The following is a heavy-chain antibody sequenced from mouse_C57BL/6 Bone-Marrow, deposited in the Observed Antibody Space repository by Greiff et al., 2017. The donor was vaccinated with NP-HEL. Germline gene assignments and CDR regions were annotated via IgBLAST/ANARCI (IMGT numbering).Heavy chain of an antibody. V-gene: IGHV7-3*01. Sequence: EVKLQESGGGLVQPGGSLSLSCAASGFTFTDYYMSWVRQPPGQALEWLGFIRHKANGSTTEYSASVKGRFTISRDNSQSILYLQMNALRAEDSATYYCARFLLLDYWGQGTTLTVSS. CDR3: ARFLLLDY. CDR1: GFTFTDYY. J-gene: IGHJ2*01. CDR2: IRHKANGSTT.